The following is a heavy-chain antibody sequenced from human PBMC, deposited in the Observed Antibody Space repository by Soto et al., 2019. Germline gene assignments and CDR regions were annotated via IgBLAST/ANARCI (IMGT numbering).Heavy chain of an antibody. V-gene: IGHV3-33*01. CDR1: GFTFSSYG. Sequence: GGSLRLSCAASGFTFSSYGMHWVRQAPGKGLEWVAVIWYDGSNKYYADSVKGRFTISRDNSKNTLYLQMNSLRAEDTAVYYCARDHRMAGKGGFDYWGQGTLVTVSS. D-gene: IGHD2-8*01. J-gene: IGHJ4*02. CDR3: ARDHRMAGKGGFDY. CDR2: IWYDGSNK.